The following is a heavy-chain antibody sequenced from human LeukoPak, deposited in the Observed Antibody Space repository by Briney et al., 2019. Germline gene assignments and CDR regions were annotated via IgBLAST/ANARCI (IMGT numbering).Heavy chain of an antibody. D-gene: IGHD5-18*01. J-gene: IGHJ6*02. CDR2: IYYSGST. V-gene: IGHV4-59*01. CDR1: GGSISSYY. Sequence: KSSETLSLTCTVSGGSISSYYWSWIRQPPGKGLEWIGYIYYSGSTNYNPSLKSRVTISVDTSKNQFSLKLSSVTAADTAVYYCARDRARGYSYGRGWDYGMDVWGQGTTVTVSS. CDR3: ARDRARGYSYGRGWDYGMDV.